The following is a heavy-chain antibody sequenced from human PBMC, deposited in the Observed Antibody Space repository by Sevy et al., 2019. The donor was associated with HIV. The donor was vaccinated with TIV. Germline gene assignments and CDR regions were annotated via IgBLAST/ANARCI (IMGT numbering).Heavy chain of an antibody. CDR3: ATERWGFFDSITRYLLPYFDS. CDR2: IRSETDGGTT. CDR1: GFSFFNAW. J-gene: IGHJ4*02. V-gene: IGHV3-15*01. D-gene: IGHD3-10*01. Sequence: GGSLRLSCSASGFSFFNAWMSWVRRAPGKGLEWIGRIRSETDGGTTEYTASVKGRFSISRDDSKDTLYLQMNSLKTEDTAVYYCATERWGFFDSITRYLLPYFDSWGQGTLVTVSS.